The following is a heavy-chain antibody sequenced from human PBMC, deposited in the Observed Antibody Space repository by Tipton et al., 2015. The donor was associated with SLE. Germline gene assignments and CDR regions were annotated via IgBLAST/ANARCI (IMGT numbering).Heavy chain of an antibody. CDR2: INHSGST. CDR3: ASSGPEYWYSSSWYSVDY. J-gene: IGHJ4*02. V-gene: IGHV4-34*01. Sequence: TLSLTCAVYGGSSSGYYWSWIRQPPGKGLEWIGEINHSGSTNYNPSLKSRVTISVDTSKNQFSLKLSSVTAADTAVYYCASSGPEYWYSSSWYSVDYWGQGTLVTVSS. D-gene: IGHD6-13*01. CDR1: GGSSSGYY.